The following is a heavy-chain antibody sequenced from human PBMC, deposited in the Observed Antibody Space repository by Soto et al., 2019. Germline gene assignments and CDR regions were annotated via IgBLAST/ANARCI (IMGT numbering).Heavy chain of an antibody. Sequence: GGSLRLSCAASGFTLSAYSMNWVRQAPGKGLEWISFINSGSDTIYYGDSVKGRFTISRDNAKNALYLQVNSLRDDDTAVYYCARPHLDRPTYYGLDVWGQGTTVTVSS. CDR2: INSGSDTI. CDR1: GFTLSAYS. D-gene: IGHD3-16*01. V-gene: IGHV3-48*02. J-gene: IGHJ6*02. CDR3: ARPHLDRPTYYGLDV.